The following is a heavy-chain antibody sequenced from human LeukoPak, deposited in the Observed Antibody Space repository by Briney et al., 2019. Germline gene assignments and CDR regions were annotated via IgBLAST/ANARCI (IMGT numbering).Heavy chain of an antibody. D-gene: IGHD6-19*01. CDR1: GFTFSSYG. J-gene: IGHJ4*02. CDR2: IRYDGSNK. Sequence: GGSLILSCAASGFTFSSYGMHWVRQAPGKGLEWVAFIRYDGSNKYYADAVKGRFTISRDNSKNTLYLQMNSLRAEDTAVYYCAKRGIAVADYWGQGTLVTVSS. V-gene: IGHV3-30*02. CDR3: AKRGIAVADY.